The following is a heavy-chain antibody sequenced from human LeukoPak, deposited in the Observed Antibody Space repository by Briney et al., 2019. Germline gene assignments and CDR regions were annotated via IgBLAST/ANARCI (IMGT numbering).Heavy chain of an antibody. CDR1: GFTFSDHY. Sequence: GGSRRLSCATSGFTFSDHYMDWVRQAPGKGLEWVGRIRIAANSYTTEYTASVKGRFTISRDDPKNTLYLQMNSLETEDTAVYYCARGRWSFDYWGQGTLVTVSS. V-gene: IGHV3-72*01. CDR2: IRIAANSYTT. D-gene: IGHD2-15*01. CDR3: ARGRWSFDY. J-gene: IGHJ4*02.